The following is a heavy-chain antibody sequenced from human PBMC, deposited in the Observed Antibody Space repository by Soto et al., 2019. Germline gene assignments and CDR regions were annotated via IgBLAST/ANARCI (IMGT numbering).Heavy chain of an antibody. D-gene: IGHD2-15*01. J-gene: IGHJ4*02. CDR2: ISGGGDST. CDR3: ATCSGGSCYHPFDY. CDR1: GFTFSSYA. V-gene: IGHV3-23*01. Sequence: EVQLLESGGGLVQPGESLRLSCAASGFTFSSYAMTWVRQAPGKGLEWVSAISGGGDSTYYADSVKGRFTISRDNSKNTLYLQMNSLRAEDTAVYYCATCSGGSCYHPFDYWGQGTQVTVSS.